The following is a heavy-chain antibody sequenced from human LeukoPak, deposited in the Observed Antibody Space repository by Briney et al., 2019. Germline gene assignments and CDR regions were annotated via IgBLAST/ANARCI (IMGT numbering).Heavy chain of an antibody. Sequence: SETLSLTCTVSGGSVSSGSYYWSWIQQPPGKGLEWIGYIYYSGSTNYNPSLKSRVTISVDTSKNQFSLKLSSVTAADTAVYYCARVDGYTTWGDYWGQGTLVTVSS. CDR3: ARVDGYTTWGDY. CDR1: GGSVSSGSYY. J-gene: IGHJ4*02. V-gene: IGHV4-61*01. D-gene: IGHD5-24*01. CDR2: IYYSGST.